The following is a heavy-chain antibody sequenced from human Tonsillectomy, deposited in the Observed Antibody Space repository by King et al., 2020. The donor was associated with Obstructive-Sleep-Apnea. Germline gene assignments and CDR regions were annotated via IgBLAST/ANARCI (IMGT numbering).Heavy chain of an antibody. D-gene: IGHD2-15*01. Sequence: LQLQESGPGLVKPSETLSLTCTVSGGSVSSGSYYWGWIRQPPGKGLEWIGNMYHSGSTYYKSSLKSRVTMSMDTSRNQFSLRLSSVTAADTAVYFCVRDGWSPQWWIDPWGQGTLVTVSS. J-gene: IGHJ5*02. CDR3: VRDGWSPQWWIDP. CDR1: GGSVSSGSYY. CDR2: MYHSGST. V-gene: IGHV4-39*07.